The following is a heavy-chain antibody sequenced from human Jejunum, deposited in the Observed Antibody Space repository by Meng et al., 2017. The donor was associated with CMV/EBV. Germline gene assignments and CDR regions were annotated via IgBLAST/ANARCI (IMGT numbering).Heavy chain of an antibody. CDR1: GYSISSGYS. CDR3: ARDSGRSY. V-gene: IGHV4-38-2*02. J-gene: IGHJ4*02. CDR2: IDYSGTT. D-gene: IGHD1-26*01. Sequence: SLTCTVSGYSISSGYSWGWIRQPPGKGLEWIGSIDYSGTTYYNPSLKSRVTISIDTSKNQFSLKVTSVTAADTAVYYCARDSGRSYWGQGMLVTVSS.